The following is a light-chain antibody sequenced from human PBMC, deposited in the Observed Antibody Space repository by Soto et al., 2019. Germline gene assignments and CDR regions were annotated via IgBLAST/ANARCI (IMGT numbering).Light chain of an antibody. CDR3: QQYDNWPPT. V-gene: IGKV3-15*01. Sequence: EMVMTQSPATLSVSPGERATLSCRATQSVRNDVAWYQQKPGQAPRLLVFGASTRATDIAGRFSGSGSGTEFKLTISSLQSEDFAVYYCQQYDNWPPTFGQGTKLEI. CDR2: GAS. J-gene: IGKJ2*01. CDR1: QSVRND.